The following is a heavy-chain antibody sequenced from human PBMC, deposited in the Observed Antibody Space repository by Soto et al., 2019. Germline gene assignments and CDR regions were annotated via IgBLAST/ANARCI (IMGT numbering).Heavy chain of an antibody. CDR1: GFTFSDYY. D-gene: IGHD6-13*01. V-gene: IGHV3-11*01. Sequence: GGSLRLSCAASGFTFSDYYMSWIRQAPGKGLEWVSYISSSGSTIYYADSVKGRFTISRDNAKNSLYLQMNSLRAEDTAVYYCARDRSGSSWSQGGMDVWGQGTTVTVSS. CDR3: ARDRSGSSWSQGGMDV. CDR2: ISSSGSTI. J-gene: IGHJ6*02.